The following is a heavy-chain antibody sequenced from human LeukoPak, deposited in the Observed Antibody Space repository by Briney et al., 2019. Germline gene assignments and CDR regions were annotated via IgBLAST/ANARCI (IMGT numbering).Heavy chain of an antibody. J-gene: IGHJ4*02. V-gene: IGHV3-53*01. D-gene: IGHD4-17*01. CDR1: GFTVSSNY. CDR3: ARGYGDYSFDY. CDR2: IYSGGST. Sequence: PGGSLKLSCAASGFTVSSNYMSWVRQAPGKGLEWVSVIYSGGSTYYADSVKGRFTISRDNSKNTLYLQMNSLRAEDTAVYYCARGYGDYSFDYWGQGTLVTVSS.